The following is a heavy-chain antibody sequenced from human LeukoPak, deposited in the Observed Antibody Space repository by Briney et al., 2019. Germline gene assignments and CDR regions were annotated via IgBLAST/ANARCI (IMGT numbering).Heavy chain of an antibody. CDR3: AKARGKDGSPSFDN. J-gene: IGHJ4*02. CDR2: ISTYNGNS. Sequence: ASVKVSCKASGYTFTSSSISWVRQAPGQGLEWMGWISTYNGNSNYAQKLQGRVTMTTDTSTSTAYMELRSLRSDDPAMYYCAKARGKDGSPSFDNWRQGTLVTVSS. D-gene: IGHD6-6*01. CDR1: GYTFTSSS. V-gene: IGHV1-18*01.